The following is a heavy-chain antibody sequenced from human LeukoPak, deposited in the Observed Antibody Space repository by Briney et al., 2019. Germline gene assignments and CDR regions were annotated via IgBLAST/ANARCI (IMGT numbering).Heavy chain of an antibody. Sequence: EASVKVSCKAFGGTFSSYAISWVRQAPGQGLEWMGGIIPIFGTANYAQKFQGRVTITADKSTSTAYMELSSLRSEDTAVYYCASNRRGTYYYYYYYMDVWGKGTTVTISS. J-gene: IGHJ6*03. CDR1: GGTFSSYA. CDR2: IIPIFGTA. CDR3: ASNRRGTYYYYYYYMDV. V-gene: IGHV1-69*06. D-gene: IGHD1-26*01.